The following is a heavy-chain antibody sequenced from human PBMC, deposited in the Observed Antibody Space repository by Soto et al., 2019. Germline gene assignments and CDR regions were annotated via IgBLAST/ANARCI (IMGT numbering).Heavy chain of an antibody. D-gene: IGHD2-21*01. Sequence: QVQLVQSGAEVKKPGASVKVSCKGSGYTFTGYYLHWVRQAPGQGLEWMGWINPKIGVVKYAQKFQGRVTMTSDPSISTFYMELGGLRSDDTAVFYCATMVIDAPEVVPSDYWGQGTLVTVSS. V-gene: IGHV1-2*02. CDR3: ATMVIDAPEVVPSDY. J-gene: IGHJ4*02. CDR1: GYTFTGYY. CDR2: INPKIGVV.